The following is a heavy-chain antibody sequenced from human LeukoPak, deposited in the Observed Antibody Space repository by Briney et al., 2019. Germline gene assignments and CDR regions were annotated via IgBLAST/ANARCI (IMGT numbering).Heavy chain of an antibody. J-gene: IGHJ4*02. CDR2: INPNSGGT. CDR3: ARNQGIQAPNDY. CDR1: GYTFTGYY. D-gene: IGHD5-18*01. V-gene: IGHV1-2*02. Sequence: ASVKVSCKASGYTFTGYYMHWVRQAPGQGLEWMGWINPNSGGTNYAQKFQGRVTMTRDTSISTAYMELSRLRSDDTAVYYCARNQGIQAPNDYWRQGTLVTVSS.